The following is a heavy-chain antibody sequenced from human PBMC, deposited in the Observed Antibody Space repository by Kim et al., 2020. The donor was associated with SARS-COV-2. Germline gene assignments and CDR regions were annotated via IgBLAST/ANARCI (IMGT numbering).Heavy chain of an antibody. J-gene: IGHJ6*02. CDR3: AKESYCSGGSCYYYGMDV. V-gene: IGHV3-23*01. D-gene: IGHD2-15*01. CDR1: GFTFSSYA. Sequence: GGSLRLSCAASGFTFSSYAMSWVRQAPGKGLEWVSAISGSGGSTYYADSVKGRFTISRDNSKNTLYLQMNSLRAEDTAVYYCAKESYCSGGSCYYYGMDVWGQGTTVTVSS. CDR2: ISGSGGST.